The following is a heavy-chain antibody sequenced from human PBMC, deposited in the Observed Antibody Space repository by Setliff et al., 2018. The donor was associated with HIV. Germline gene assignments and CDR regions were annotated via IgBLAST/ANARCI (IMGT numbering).Heavy chain of an antibody. V-gene: IGHV4-39*01. CDR2: FYSSGNT. D-gene: IGHD6-19*01. J-gene: IGHJ4*02. Sequence: SETLSLTCTVSGGSFTSRSYYWGWIRQPPGKGLEWIGYFYSSGNTYYNPSLKSRVAISIDTSKNHFSLSLSSVTAADTAVYYCARQGAVPGHSFDSWGPGAPVTVSS. CDR1: GGSFTSRSYY. CDR3: ARQGAVPGHSFDS.